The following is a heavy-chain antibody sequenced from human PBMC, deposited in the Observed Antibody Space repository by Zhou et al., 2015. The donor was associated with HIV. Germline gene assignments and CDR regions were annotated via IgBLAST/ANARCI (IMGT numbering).Heavy chain of an antibody. D-gene: IGHD3-10*01. J-gene: IGHJ6*02. CDR1: GGTFSSYA. V-gene: IGHV1-69*01. CDR2: ILPIVGSS. Sequence: QVQLVQSGAEVKKPGSSVKVSCKASGGTFSSYAISWVRQAPGQGLEWMGGILPIVGSSTYAQSLQGRATITADESTSTVYMQLSSLTSDDTAVYYCARGAATSFGYYNGMDVWGQGTTVTVSS. CDR3: ARGAATSFGYYNGMDV.